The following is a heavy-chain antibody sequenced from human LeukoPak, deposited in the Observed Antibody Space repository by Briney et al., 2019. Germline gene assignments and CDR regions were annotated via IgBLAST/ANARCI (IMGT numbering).Heavy chain of an antibody. D-gene: IGHD1-26*01. CDR3: AKDTGATRVLDY. CDR1: GFTFSSYG. CDR2: IRYDGSNK. J-gene: IGHJ4*02. V-gene: IGHV3-30*02. Sequence: GGSLRLSCAASGFTFSSYGMHWVRQAPGKGLEWVAFIRYDGSNKYYADSVRGRFTISSDNSKNTLYLQMNSLRAEDTAMFYCAKDTGATRVLDYWGQGTLVTVSS.